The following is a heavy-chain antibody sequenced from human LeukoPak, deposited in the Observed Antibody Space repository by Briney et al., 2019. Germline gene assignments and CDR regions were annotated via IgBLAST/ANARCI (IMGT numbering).Heavy chain of an antibody. J-gene: IGHJ5*02. CDR2: ISAYNGNT. CDR3: ARDQTTVTTRAYNWFDP. CDR1: GYTFTSYG. V-gene: IGHV1-18*01. D-gene: IGHD4-11*01. Sequence: GASVKVSCKASGYTFTSYGISWVRQAPGQGLEWMGWISAYNGNTNYAQKLQGRVTMTTDTSTSTAYMELRSLRSDDTAVYYCARDQTTVTTRAYNWFDPWGQGTLVTVSS.